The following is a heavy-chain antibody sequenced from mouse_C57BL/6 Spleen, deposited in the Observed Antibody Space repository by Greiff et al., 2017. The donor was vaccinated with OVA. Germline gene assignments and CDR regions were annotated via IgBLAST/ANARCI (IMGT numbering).Heavy chain of an antibody. D-gene: IGHD1-1*01. CDR2: IHPNSGST. V-gene: IGHV1-64*01. CDR3: ARYYGSSYVDYFDY. CDR1: GYTFTSYW. J-gene: IGHJ2*01. Sequence: QVQLQQPGAELVKPGASVKLSCKASGYTFTSYWMHWVKQRPGQGLEWIGMIHPNSGSTNYNEKFKSKATLTVDKSSSTAYMQLSSLTSEDSAVYYCARYYGSSYVDYFDYWGQGTTLTVSS.